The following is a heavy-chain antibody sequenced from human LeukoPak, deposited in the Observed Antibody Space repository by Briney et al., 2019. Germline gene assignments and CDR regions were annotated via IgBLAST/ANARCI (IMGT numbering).Heavy chain of an antibody. CDR3: ARVKDGDPDPLALSFDY. V-gene: IGHV4-59*01. CDR1: GGSFSGYY. Sequence: SETLSLTCAVYGGSFSGYYWSWIRQPPGKGLEWIGYIYYSGSTNYNPSLKSRVTISVDTSKNQFSLKLSSVTAADTAVYYCARVKDGDPDPLALSFDYWGQGTLVTVSS. D-gene: IGHD4-17*01. CDR2: IYYSGST. J-gene: IGHJ4*02.